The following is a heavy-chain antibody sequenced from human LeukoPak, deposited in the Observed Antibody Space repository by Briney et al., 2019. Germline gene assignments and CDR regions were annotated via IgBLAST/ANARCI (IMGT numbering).Heavy chain of an antibody. Sequence: SVKVSCKASGGTFSSYAISWVRQAPGQGLEWMGRIIPIFGTANYAQKFQGRVTITTDESASTAYMELSSLRSEDTAVYYCAREGSYYDFWSGPDYWGQGTLVTVSS. V-gene: IGHV1-69*05. CDR3: AREGSYYDFWSGPDY. J-gene: IGHJ4*02. CDR1: GGTFSSYA. CDR2: IIPIFGTA. D-gene: IGHD3-3*01.